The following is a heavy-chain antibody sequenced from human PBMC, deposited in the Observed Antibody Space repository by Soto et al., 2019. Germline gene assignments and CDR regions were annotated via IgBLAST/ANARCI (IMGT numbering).Heavy chain of an antibody. Sequence: QVQLQESAPGLVKPSQTLSLTCTVSGGSISSGGYYWRCIRQHPGKGLEWIGNIYYSESTYYNPSIKSRVTVSVATYKNQFSLKLSSVAAADTAVYYCARAAHYSSPFRWFDPWGQGTLVTVSS. D-gene: IGHD6-13*01. J-gene: IGHJ5*02. CDR1: GGSISSGGYY. CDR2: IYYSEST. V-gene: IGHV4-31*03. CDR3: ARAAHYSSPFRWFDP.